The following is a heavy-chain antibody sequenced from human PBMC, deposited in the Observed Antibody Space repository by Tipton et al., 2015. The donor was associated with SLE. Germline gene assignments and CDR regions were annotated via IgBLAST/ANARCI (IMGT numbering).Heavy chain of an antibody. J-gene: IGHJ4*02. CDR1: GYTFTGYY. D-gene: IGHD6-13*01. CDR2: MNPNSGNT. V-gene: IGHV1-8*03. CDR3: ARVKSRHIAAAATGY. Sequence: QSGPEVKKPGASVKVSCKASGYTFTGYYMHWVRQAPGQGLEWMGWMNPNSGNTGYAQKFQGRVTITRNTSISTAYMELSSLRSEDTAVYYCARVKSRHIAAAATGYWGQGTLVTVSS.